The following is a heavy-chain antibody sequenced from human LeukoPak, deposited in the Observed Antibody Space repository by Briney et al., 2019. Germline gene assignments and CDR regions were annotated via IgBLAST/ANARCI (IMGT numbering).Heavy chain of an antibody. J-gene: IGHJ4*02. CDR2: IYYSGST. V-gene: IGHV4-59*08. Sequence: SETLSLTCTVSGGSISSYYWSWIRQPPGKGLEWIGYIYYSGSTNYNPSLMSRVTISVDTSKNQFSLKLSSVTAADTAVYYCARSRSTGKGVVFDYWGQGTLVTVSS. CDR3: ARSRSTGKGVVFDY. D-gene: IGHD1-1*01. CDR1: GGSISSYY.